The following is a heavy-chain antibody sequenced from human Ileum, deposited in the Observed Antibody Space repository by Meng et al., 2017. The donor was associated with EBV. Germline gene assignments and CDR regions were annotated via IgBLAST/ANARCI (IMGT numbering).Heavy chain of an antibody. CDR1: GGSISSDYW. J-gene: IGHJ1*01. V-gene: IGHV4-4*02. CDR3: LRGSGGSV. Sequence: VPLQESGPGLVQPSETLSLTCAISGGSISSDYWWSWVRQSPEKGLEWIGEMYPTGPTYYNPSLKSRVSMSIDKSKNQFSLKLTSVTAADTAVYHCLRGSGGSVWGQGTLVTVSS. CDR2: MYPTGPT. D-gene: IGHD3-10*01.